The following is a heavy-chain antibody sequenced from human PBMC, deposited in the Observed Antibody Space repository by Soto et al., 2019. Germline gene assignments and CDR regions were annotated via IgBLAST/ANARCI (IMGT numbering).Heavy chain of an antibody. J-gene: IGHJ6*02. CDR2: IKEDGSEK. V-gene: IGHV3-7*04. CDR1: RFTFSNYW. CDR3: ARAAYSGDGLDV. D-gene: IGHD5-18*01. Sequence: DVQLVESGGGLVQPGGSLRLSCAAYRFTFSNYWMTWVRQAPGKGLEWVANIKEDGSEKSHVDSVKGRFTISRDNAKNLLYLQMNSLRGEDTAVYYCARAAYSGDGLDVWGQGTTVTVS.